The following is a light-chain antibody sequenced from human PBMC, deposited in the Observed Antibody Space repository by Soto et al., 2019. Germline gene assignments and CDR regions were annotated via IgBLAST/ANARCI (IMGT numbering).Light chain of an antibody. CDR2: DAS. V-gene: IGKV1-5*01. CDR3: QQYDSYSWT. CDR1: QTISNW. Sequence: DIQMPQSPSTLSASVGDRVTITCRASQTISNWLAWYQQKPGKAPKLLIYDASSLESGVPSRFSGSGSGTEFTLTISSLQTDDFASYYCQQYDSYSWTFGQGTKVDIK. J-gene: IGKJ1*01.